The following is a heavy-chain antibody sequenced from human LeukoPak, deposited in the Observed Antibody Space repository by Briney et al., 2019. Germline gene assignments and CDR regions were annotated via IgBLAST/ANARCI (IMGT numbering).Heavy chain of an antibody. CDR3: TRQGYYDNSGYYHLRWFDP. J-gene: IGHJ5*02. CDR1: GFTFSGSA. CDR2: IRSKANSYAT. D-gene: IGHD3-22*01. V-gene: IGHV3-73*01. Sequence: GGSLKLSCAASGFTFSGSAMHWVRQASGKGLEWVGRIRSKANSYATAYAASVKGRFTISRDDSKNTAYLQMNSLKTEDTAVYYCTRQGYYDNSGYYHLRWFDPWGQGTLVTVSS.